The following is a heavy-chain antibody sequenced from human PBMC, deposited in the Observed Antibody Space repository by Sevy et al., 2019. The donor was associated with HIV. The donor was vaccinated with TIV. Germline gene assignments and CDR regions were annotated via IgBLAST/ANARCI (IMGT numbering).Heavy chain of an antibody. D-gene: IGHD1-1*01. CDR3: ARAGNWPYFDY. Sequence: GGSLRLSCAASGFTFSSYSFHWVRQAPGKGLEWVSSICGLSNYIYYSDSMKGRFTISRDNAKNSLYLHMSSLRADDTAVYYCARAGNWPYFDYWGQGTLVTVSS. CDR1: GFTFSSYS. V-gene: IGHV3-21*01. J-gene: IGHJ4*02. CDR2: ICGLSNYI.